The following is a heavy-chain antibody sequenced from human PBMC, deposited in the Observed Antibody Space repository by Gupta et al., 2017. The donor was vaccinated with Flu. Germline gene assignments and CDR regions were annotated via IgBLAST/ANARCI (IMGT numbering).Heavy chain of an antibody. CDR2: IYSGGST. Sequence: EVQLVESGGGLVQPGGSLRLSCAASGFTVSSNYMSWVRQAPGKGLEWVSVIYSGGSTYYADSVKGRFTISRDNSKNTLYLQMNSLRAEDTAVYYCAREHSSSWSHFDYWGQGTLVTVSS. V-gene: IGHV3-66*02. CDR1: GFTVSSNY. D-gene: IGHD6-13*01. J-gene: IGHJ4*02. CDR3: AREHSSSWSHFDY.